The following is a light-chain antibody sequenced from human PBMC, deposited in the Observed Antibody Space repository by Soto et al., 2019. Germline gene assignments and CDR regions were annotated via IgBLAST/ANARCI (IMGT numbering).Light chain of an antibody. V-gene: IGLV1-51*02. CDR1: SSNIGNNY. Sequence: QSVLTQPPSVSAAPGQKVTISCSGSSSNIGNNYVSWYQQLPGTAPKLLIYENNKRPSGIPDRYSGSKSGTSATLGITGLQTWDEADYYCGTWDSSLSAYGLGTGTKVTVL. CDR2: ENN. CDR3: GTWDSSLSAYG. J-gene: IGLJ1*01.